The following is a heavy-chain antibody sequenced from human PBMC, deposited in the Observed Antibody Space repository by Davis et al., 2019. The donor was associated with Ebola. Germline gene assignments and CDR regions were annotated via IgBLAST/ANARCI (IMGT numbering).Heavy chain of an antibody. V-gene: IGHV1-2*02. D-gene: IGHD2-8*01. CDR1: GYTFTGYY. J-gene: IGHJ5*02. CDR2: INPNSGGT. CDR3: ARLRGTRALPSWFDP. Sequence: ASVKVSCKASGYTFTGYYMHWVRQAPGQGLEWMGWINPNSGGTNYAQKFQGRVTMTRDTSISTAYMELSRLRSDDTAMYYCARLRGTRALPSWFDPWGQGTLVTVSS.